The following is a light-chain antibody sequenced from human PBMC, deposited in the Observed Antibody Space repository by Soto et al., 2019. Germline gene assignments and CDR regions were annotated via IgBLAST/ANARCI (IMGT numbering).Light chain of an antibody. CDR1: QGVGRY. J-gene: IGKJ3*01. CDR2: DAS. V-gene: IGKV3-11*01. Sequence: EIVLTQSPGTLSLFPGESATLSCRASQGVGRYSAWFQQKPGQAPRLLIYDASTRATGIPARFSGGGSGTDFTLTISSLEPEDFAVYYCQQRSNWPLTFGPGTKVDIK. CDR3: QQRSNWPLT.